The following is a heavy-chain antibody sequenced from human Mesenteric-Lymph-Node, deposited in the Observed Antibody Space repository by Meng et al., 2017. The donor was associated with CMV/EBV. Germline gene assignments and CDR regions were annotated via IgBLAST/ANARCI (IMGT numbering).Heavy chain of an antibody. Sequence: SETLSLTCTVSGGSISSSSYYWGWIRQPPGKGLEWIGSIYYSGSTYYNPSLKSRVTISVDTSKNQFSLKLCSVTAADTAVYYCARGPSKLRYFDWLLWGWGQGTLVTVSS. CDR2: IYYSGST. J-gene: IGHJ4*02. CDR1: GGSISSSSYY. V-gene: IGHV4-39*07. CDR3: ARGPSKLRYFDWLLWG. D-gene: IGHD3-9*01.